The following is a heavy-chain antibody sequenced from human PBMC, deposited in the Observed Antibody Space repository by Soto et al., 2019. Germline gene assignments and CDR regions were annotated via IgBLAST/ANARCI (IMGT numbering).Heavy chain of an antibody. D-gene: IGHD2-15*01. CDR2: INSDGSST. V-gene: IGHV3-74*01. CDR3: ARAVGYCSGGSCSTRGIDY. CDR1: GFTFSSYW. Sequence: GGSLRLSCASSGFTFSSYWMHLVRQAPGKGLVWVSRINSDGSSTSYADSVKGRFTISRDNAKNTLYLQMNSLRAEDTAVYYCARAVGYCSGGSCSTRGIDYWGQGTLVTVSS. J-gene: IGHJ4*02.